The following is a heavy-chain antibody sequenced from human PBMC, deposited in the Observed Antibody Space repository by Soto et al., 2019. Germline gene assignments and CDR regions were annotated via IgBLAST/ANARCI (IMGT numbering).Heavy chain of an antibody. V-gene: IGHV1-18*01. Sequence: ASVKVSCKTSGYRFTSYGISWARQAPGQGLEWMGWISAYNGNTKYAQKFQGRVTMTADTYTSTGYMELRSLRSDDTAVYYCARGHLFDTSSPDFSVDWFEPLGQGALVSVSS. J-gene: IGHJ5*02. CDR1: GYRFTSYG. CDR3: ARGHLFDTSSPDFSVDWFEP. CDR2: ISAYNGNT. D-gene: IGHD6-6*01.